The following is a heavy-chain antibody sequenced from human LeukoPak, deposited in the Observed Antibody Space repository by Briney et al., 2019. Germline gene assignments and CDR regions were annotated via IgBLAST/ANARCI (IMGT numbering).Heavy chain of an antibody. V-gene: IGHV3-23*01. CDR2: ISGSGDRI. J-gene: IGHJ4*02. CDR3: AKRGYYDHSNYRPLSF. CDR1: GFIFSDYA. Sequence: GGSLRLSCTASGFIFSDYAMSWVRQARGKGVEWASGISGSGDRIDYADSVKGRFTISRDNAKNTVYLQMKSLRAEDTAVYHCAKRGYYDHSNYRPLSFWGQGILVTVSS. D-gene: IGHD3-16*01.